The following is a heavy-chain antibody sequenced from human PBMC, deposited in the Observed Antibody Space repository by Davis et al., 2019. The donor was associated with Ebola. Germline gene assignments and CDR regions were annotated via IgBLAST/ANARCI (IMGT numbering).Heavy chain of an antibody. J-gene: IGHJ4*02. V-gene: IGHV1-18*04. CDR3: ARDSSGVVGANDFDY. CDR1: GYTFTSYG. CDR2: ISAYNGNT. Sequence: AASVKVSCKASGYTFTSYGISWVRQAPGQGLEWMGWISAYNGNTNYAQKLQGRVTMTTDTSTSTAYMELRSLRSEDTAVYFCARDSSGVVGANDFDYWGQGTLVTVSS. D-gene: IGHD1-26*01.